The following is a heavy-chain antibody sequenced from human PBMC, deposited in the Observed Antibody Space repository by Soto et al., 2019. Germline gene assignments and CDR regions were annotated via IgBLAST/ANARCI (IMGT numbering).Heavy chain of an antibody. D-gene: IGHD2-8*01. CDR1: GYPFTTYG. Sequence: ASVKVSCKASGYPFTTYGISWVRQAPGQGLEWMGWISGYNGDTNYAQKFKGRVTMTIDTSTGTAYLEVRSLTSDDTAVYYCAKNGQPPYYYYGLDVWG. J-gene: IGHJ6*02. CDR2: ISGYNGDT. CDR3: AKNGQPPYYYYGLDV. V-gene: IGHV1-18*01.